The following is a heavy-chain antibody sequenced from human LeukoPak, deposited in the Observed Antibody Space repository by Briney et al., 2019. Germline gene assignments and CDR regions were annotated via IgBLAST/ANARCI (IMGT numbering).Heavy chain of an antibody. D-gene: IGHD2-2*01. CDR1: GYTFTSYY. V-gene: IGHV1-46*01. J-gene: IGHJ6*03. CDR2: INPSGGST. CDR3: ARGKDIVVVPAAMNYYYMDV. Sequence: VSVKVSCKASGYTFTSYYMHWVRQAPGQGLEWMGIINPSGGSTSYAQKFQGRVTMTRDTSISTAYMELSRLRSDDTAVYYCARGKDIVVVPAAMNYYYMDVWGKGTTVTVSS.